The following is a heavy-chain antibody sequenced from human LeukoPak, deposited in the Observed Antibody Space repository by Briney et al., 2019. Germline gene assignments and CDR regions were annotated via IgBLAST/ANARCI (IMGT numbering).Heavy chain of an antibody. CDR2: IYYSGST. Sequence: SETLSLTCAVSGGSFSGYYWSWIRQPPGKGLEWIGYIYYSGSTNYNPSLKSRVTISVDTSKNQFSLKLSSVTAADTAVYYCGGCYYYYYMDVWGKGTTVTVSS. V-gene: IGHV4-59*08. CDR3: GGCYYYYYMDV. CDR1: GGSFSGYY. J-gene: IGHJ6*03.